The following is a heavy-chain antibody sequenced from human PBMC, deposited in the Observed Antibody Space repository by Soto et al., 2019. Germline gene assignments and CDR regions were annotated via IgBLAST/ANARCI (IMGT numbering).Heavy chain of an antibody. J-gene: IGHJ4*02. CDR3: AHGGRPYYFDY. CDR2: INPSGGST. D-gene: IGHD3-16*01. CDR1: GYTFTSYY. Sequence: ASVKVSCKGSGYTFTSYYMHWVRQAPGQGLEWMGIINPSGGSTSYAQKFQGRVTMTRDTSTSTVYMELSSLRSEDTAVYYCAHGGRPYYFDYWGQGALVTVSS. V-gene: IGHV1-46*01.